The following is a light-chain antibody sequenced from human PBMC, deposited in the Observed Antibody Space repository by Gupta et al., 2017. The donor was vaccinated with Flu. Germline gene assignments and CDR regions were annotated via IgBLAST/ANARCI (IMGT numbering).Light chain of an antibody. V-gene: IGLV3-21*02. Sequence: SLILPHPPSVSVASGQTASIACGGNNIGSETVHWYQQKPGQAPVLVLYDDDFRPSGIPERFSGSNSGNTATLTIRRVEAGDEADYYCQVWDTASDHWLFGAGTTLTVV. J-gene: IGLJ3*02. CDR1: NIGSET. CDR3: QVWDTASDHWL. CDR2: DDD.